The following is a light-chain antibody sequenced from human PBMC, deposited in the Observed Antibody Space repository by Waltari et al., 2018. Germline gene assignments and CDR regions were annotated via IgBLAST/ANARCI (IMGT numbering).Light chain of an antibody. J-gene: IGLJ2*01. Sequence: QSALTQPPSASGSPGQSVTISCPGTSTDVGVYNYVSLYQPHPGKAPKRRIYEVSQRPPGVPERFSGSKAGNTASLTVSGLQAEDEADYYCSSYAGSDNLVFGGGTKLTVL. V-gene: IGLV2-8*01. CDR1: STDVGVYNY. CDR2: EVS. CDR3: SSYAGSDNLV.